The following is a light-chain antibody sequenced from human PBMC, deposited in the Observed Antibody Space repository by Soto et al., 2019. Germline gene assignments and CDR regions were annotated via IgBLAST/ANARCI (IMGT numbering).Light chain of an antibody. J-gene: IGLJ1*01. CDR1: SSDIGGYNY. CDR2: DVT. Sequence: QSALTQPASVSGSPGQSITISCTGTSSDIGGYNYVSWYQHHPGKAPKLMIYDVTNRPSGVSNRFSGSKSGNTASLTISGLQAEDEANYYCSSYTSSNTLYLFGTGTKVTVL. CDR3: SSYTSSNTLYL. V-gene: IGLV2-14*01.